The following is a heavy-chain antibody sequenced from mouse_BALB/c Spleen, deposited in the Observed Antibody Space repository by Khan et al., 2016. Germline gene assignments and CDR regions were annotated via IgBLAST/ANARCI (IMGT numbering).Heavy chain of an antibody. CDR3: ARERTSRATWAMDY. D-gene: IGHD3-2*01. CDR1: GYTFTTAG. Sequence: QIQLVQSGPELKKPGETVRISCKASGYTFTTAGMQWVQKMPGKGLKWIGWINTHSGGPKYAEDFKGRFAFSLETSASTAYLQISNLKHEDTATYFCARERTSRATWAMDYWGQGTSVTVSS. CDR2: INTHSGGP. J-gene: IGHJ4*01. V-gene: IGHV9-4*02.